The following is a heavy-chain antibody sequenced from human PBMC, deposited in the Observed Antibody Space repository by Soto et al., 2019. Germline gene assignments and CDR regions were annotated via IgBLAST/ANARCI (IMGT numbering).Heavy chain of an antibody. CDR3: ARASGSYYGYFDY. Sequence: SETLSLTCAVYGGSFSGYYWSWIRQPPGKGLEWIGEINHSGSTNYNPSLKSRVTISVDTSKNQFSLKLSSVTAADTAVYYCARASGSYYGYFDYWGQGTLVTVSS. CDR2: INHSGST. V-gene: IGHV4-34*01. J-gene: IGHJ4*02. D-gene: IGHD1-26*01. CDR1: GGSFSGYY.